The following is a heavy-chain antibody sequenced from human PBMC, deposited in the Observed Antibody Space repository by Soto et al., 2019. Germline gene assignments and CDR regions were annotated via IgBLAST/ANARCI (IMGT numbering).Heavy chain of an antibody. J-gene: IGHJ1*01. D-gene: IGHD5-12*01. CDR1: GFTFDDYA. Sequence: GGSLRLSCAASGFTFDDYAMHWVRQAPGKGLEWVSGISWNSGSIGYADSVKGRFTISRDNAKNSLYLQMNSLRAEDTALYYCAKDLRSGYPSEYFQHWGQGTLVTVSS. CDR3: AKDLRSGYPSEYFQH. V-gene: IGHV3-9*01. CDR2: ISWNSGSI.